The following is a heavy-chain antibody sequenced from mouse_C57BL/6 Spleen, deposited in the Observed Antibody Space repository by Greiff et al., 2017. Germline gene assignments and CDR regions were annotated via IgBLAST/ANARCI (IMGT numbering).Heavy chain of an antibody. Sequence: QVQLKQSGAELARPGASVKLSCKASGYTFTSYGISWVKQRTGQGLEWIGEIYPRSGNTYYNEKFKGKATLTADKSSSTAYMELRSLTSEDSAVYFCARSVDGNSSYAMDYWGQGTSVTVSS. D-gene: IGHD1-1*01. CDR3: ARSVDGNSSYAMDY. CDR1: GYTFTSYG. V-gene: IGHV1-81*01. J-gene: IGHJ4*01. CDR2: IYPRSGNT.